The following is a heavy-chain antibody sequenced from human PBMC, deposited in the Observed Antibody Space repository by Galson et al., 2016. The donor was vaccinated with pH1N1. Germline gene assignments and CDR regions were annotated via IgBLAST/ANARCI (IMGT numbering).Heavy chain of an antibody. CDR2: IYPDGAT. J-gene: IGHJ4*02. Sequence: SLRLSCATSAFNVRSDYLSWIRQAPGKGLEWLSIIYPDGATYDADSLNGRFSISRDNLKNTLHLQMNGLRPEDTGLYYCAGGRLPNLADSWGQGTLVTVSS. CDR1: AFNVRSDY. CDR3: AGGRLPNLADS. D-gene: IGHD6-19*01. V-gene: IGHV3-66*02.